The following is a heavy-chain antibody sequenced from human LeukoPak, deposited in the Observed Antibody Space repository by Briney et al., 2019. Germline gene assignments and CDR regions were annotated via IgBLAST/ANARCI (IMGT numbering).Heavy chain of an antibody. V-gene: IGHV1-2*06. CDR1: GYTFTGYY. J-gene: IGHJ4*02. D-gene: IGHD3-10*01. Sequence: GASVKVSRKASGYTFTGYYMHWVRQAPGQGLEWMGRINPNSGGTNYAQKFQGRVTMTRDTSISTAYMELSRLRSDDTAVYYCARAAVELLWFGETLGYWGQGTLVTVSS. CDR2: INPNSGGT. CDR3: ARAAVELLWFGETLGY.